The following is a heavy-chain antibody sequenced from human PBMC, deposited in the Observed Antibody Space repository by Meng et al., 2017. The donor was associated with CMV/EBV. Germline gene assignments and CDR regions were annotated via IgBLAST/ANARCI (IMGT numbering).Heavy chain of an antibody. CDR3: ARDYSSSWYWIWDY. CDR1: GYTFTGYY. Sequence: QVQLWQSGAGVKKPGASVKVSCKASGYTFTGYYMHWVRQAPGQGLEWMGWINPNSGGTNYAQKFQGRVTMTRDTSISTAYMELSRLRSDDTAVYYCARDYSSSWYWIWDYWGQGTLVTVSS. V-gene: IGHV1-2*02. CDR2: INPNSGGT. J-gene: IGHJ4*02. D-gene: IGHD6-13*01.